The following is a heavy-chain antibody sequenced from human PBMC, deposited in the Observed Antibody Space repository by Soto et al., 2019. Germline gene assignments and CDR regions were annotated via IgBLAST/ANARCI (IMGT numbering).Heavy chain of an antibody. Sequence: GGSLRLSCAASGFTFSSYSMNWVRQAPGKGLEWVSSISSSSSYIYYADSVKGRFTISRDNAKNSLYLQMNSLRAEDTAVYYCARDQIRTYNFDYWGQGTLVTVSS. CDR3: ARDQIRTYNFDY. V-gene: IGHV3-21*01. CDR2: ISSSSSYI. J-gene: IGHJ4*02. CDR1: GFTFSSYS. D-gene: IGHD1-1*01.